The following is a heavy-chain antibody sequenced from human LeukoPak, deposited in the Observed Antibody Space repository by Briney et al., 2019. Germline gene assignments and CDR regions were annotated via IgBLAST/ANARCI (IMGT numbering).Heavy chain of an antibody. Sequence: PGGSLRPSCTTSGFTFSHAWMTWVRQAPGKGLEWVGRISTKTDGGTTDYAAPVKGRFTISRDDSKNTLYLQMNSLKTEDTAVYYCIKSSGDWHWGQGTLVTVSS. CDR3: IKSSGDWH. CDR1: GFTFSHAW. D-gene: IGHD2-21*02. V-gene: IGHV3-15*01. J-gene: IGHJ4*02. CDR2: ISTKTDGGTT.